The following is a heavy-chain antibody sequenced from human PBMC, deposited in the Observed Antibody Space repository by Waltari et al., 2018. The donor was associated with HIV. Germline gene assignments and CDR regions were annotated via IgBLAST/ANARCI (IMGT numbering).Heavy chain of an antibody. CDR1: GYSFTAYY. CDR3: ARPVAATFYFDY. CDR2: INPNTGGT. Sequence: QVQLVQSGAEVQKPGASVKVYCKTSGYSFTAYYMPLVRQAPGQGLEWMGWINPNTGGTNYAQKFQGRVTMTWDTSISTIYMDLNRLTSDDTAIYYCARPVAATFYFDYWGQGTLVTVSS. D-gene: IGHD6-19*01. J-gene: IGHJ4*02. V-gene: IGHV1-2*02.